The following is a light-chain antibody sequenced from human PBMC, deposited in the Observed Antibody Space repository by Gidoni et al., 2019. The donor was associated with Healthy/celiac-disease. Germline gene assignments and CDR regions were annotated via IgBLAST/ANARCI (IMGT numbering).Light chain of an antibody. V-gene: IGLV3-21*02. CDR2: DNS. Sequence: SYVLTQPPAVSVALGQTARITCGGTNIGSNSVHCYQQKPGQAPVLVVYDNSDRPSGIPERFSGSNSGNTATLTISRVEAGDEADYYCQVWDSSSELVVFGGGTKLTVL. CDR1: NIGSNS. J-gene: IGLJ2*01. CDR3: QVWDSSSELVV.